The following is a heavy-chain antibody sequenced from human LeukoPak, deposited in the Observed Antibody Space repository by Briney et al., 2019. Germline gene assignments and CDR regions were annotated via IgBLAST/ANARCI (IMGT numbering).Heavy chain of an antibody. CDR3: ARTYCSSTSCYTFLVY. D-gene: IGHD2-2*02. J-gene: IGHJ4*02. V-gene: IGHV5-51*01. Sequence: GESLQISCKGSGYSFTSYWIGWVRQMPGKGLEWMGIIYPGDSDTRYSPSFQGQVTISADKSNSTAYLQWSSLKASDTAMYYCARTYCSSTSCYTFLVYWGQGGLVTVSS. CDR2: IYPGDSDT. CDR1: GYSFTSYW.